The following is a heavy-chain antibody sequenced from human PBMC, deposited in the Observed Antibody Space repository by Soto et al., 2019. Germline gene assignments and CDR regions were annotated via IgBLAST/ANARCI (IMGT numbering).Heavy chain of an antibody. V-gene: IGHV4-59*01. CDR2: IYYSGST. J-gene: IGHJ4*02. Sequence: PSETLSLTCTVSGGSISSYYWSWIRQPPGKGLEWIGYIYYSGSTNYNPSLKSRVTISVDTSKNQFSLKLSSVTAADTAVYYCARAYSGSFPAPDFDYWGQGTLVTVSS. CDR3: ARAYSGSFPAPDFDY. CDR1: GGSISSYY. D-gene: IGHD1-26*01.